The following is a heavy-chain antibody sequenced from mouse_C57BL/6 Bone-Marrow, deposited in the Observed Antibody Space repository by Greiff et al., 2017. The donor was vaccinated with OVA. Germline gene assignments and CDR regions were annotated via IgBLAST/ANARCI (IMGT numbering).Heavy chain of an antibody. CDR2: INPGSGGT. Sequence: VQLQQSGAELVRPGPSVKVSCKASGYAFTNYLIEWVKQRPGQGLEWIGVINPGSGGTNYNEKFKGKATLTADKSSSTAYMQLSSLTSEDSAVYFCARAYGSSYAMDYWGQGTSVTVSS. D-gene: IGHD1-1*01. J-gene: IGHJ4*01. CDR1: GYAFTNYL. CDR3: ARAYGSSYAMDY. V-gene: IGHV1-54*01.